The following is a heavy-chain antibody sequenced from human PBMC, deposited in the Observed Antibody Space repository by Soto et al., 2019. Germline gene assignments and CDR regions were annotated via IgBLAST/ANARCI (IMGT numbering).Heavy chain of an antibody. CDR3: ASGYCSGGSCYPYYFDY. D-gene: IGHD2-15*01. CDR2: IHSGGST. Sequence: GGSLRLSCAASGFTVSSNYMSWVRQAPGKGLEWVSVIHSGGSTYYADSVKGRFTISRDNSKNTLYLQMNSLRAEDTAVYYCASGYCSGGSCYPYYFDYWGQGILVTVSS. J-gene: IGHJ4*02. CDR1: GFTVSSNY. V-gene: IGHV3-66*01.